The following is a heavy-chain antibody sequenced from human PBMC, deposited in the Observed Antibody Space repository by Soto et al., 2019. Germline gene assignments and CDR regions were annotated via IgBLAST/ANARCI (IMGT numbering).Heavy chain of an antibody. CDR2: IKQDGSQK. V-gene: IGHV3-7*01. CDR3: MTSVTTHDY. J-gene: IGHJ4*02. Sequence: VQLEESGGGLVQPGWSLRLSCAASGFTLSSYWMNWVRLAPGKGLEWVANIKQDGSQKNYVDSVKGRFTISRDNAKNSLYLQMSSLRAEDTAVYYCMTSVTTHDYWGQGTLVTVSS. CDR1: GFTLSSYW. D-gene: IGHD4-17*01.